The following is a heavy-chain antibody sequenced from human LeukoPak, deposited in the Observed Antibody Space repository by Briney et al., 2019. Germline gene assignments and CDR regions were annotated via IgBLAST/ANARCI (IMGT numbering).Heavy chain of an antibody. J-gene: IGHJ4*02. CDR1: GFTFSTYW. CDR3: AREVGTCSGGTCYFRFDY. V-gene: IGHV3-7*01. Sequence: PGGSLRLSCAASGFTFSTYWMSWVRQALGKGLEWVANIKQDGSEKYYVDSVKGRFTISRDNAKNSLYLQMNSLRAEDTAVYYCAREVGTCSGGTCYFRFDYWGQGTLVTVSS. CDR2: IKQDGSEK. D-gene: IGHD2-15*01.